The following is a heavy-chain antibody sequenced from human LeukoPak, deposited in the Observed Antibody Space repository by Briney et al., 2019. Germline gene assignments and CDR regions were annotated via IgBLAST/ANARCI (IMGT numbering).Heavy chain of an antibody. CDR2: IYPGDSET. CDR3: AKDRYGTIWFGETLPSLGVDY. D-gene: IGHD3-10*01. Sequence: GESLKISCKGSGYSFTSYWIGWVRQMPGKGLEWMGIIYPGDSETRYSPSFQGQVTISADKSISTAYLQWSSLRAEDTAVYYCAKDRYGTIWFGETLPSLGVDYWGQGTLVTVSS. CDR1: GYSFTSYW. J-gene: IGHJ4*02. V-gene: IGHV5-51*01.